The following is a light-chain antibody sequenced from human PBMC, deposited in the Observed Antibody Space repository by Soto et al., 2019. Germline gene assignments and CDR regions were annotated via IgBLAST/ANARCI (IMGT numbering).Light chain of an antibody. CDR3: QQRSNSPPWIT. J-gene: IGKJ5*01. V-gene: IGKV3-11*01. Sequence: IVLTQARGALSLSPGERATLSCRASQSVSRYLTWYQQKPGQGPRVLIYGASSRATGIPDRFSGSGSGTDFTLTINSLQPEDFATYYCQQRSNSPPWITFGQGTRLEIK. CDR1: QSVSRY. CDR2: GAS.